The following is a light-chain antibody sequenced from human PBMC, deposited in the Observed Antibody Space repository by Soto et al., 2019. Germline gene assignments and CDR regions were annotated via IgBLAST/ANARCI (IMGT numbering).Light chain of an antibody. CDR1: SSDVGAYNF. J-gene: IGLJ3*02. V-gene: IGLV2-14*03. CDR2: DVT. Sequence: QSALTQPASVSGSLGQSITISCTGTSSDVGAYNFVSWYQQLPGEAPQVMIYDVTNRPSGVSNRFSGSKSGNTASLTISGLQSEDEADYYCAAWDDSLNGWVFGGGTKLTVL. CDR3: AAWDDSLNGWV.